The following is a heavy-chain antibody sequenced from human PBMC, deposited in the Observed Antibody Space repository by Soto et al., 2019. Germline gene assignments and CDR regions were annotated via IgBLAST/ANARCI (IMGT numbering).Heavy chain of an antibody. J-gene: IGHJ4*02. D-gene: IGHD3-10*01. CDR2: IFNSGRT. V-gene: IGHV4-31*03. Sequence: QVQLQESGPGLVKPSQTLSLTCTVSGGSVRRGNYYWSWIRQFPGKGLEWIGYIFNSGRTHYNPSLMSRITILVDTSKNQFFLELRSVTAADTALYYCARADYATGSYYPDYWGQGTLVTVSS. CDR3: ARADYATGSYYPDY. CDR1: GGSVRRGNYY.